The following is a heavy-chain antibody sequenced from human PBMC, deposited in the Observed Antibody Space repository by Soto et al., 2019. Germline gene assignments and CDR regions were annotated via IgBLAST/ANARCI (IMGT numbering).Heavy chain of an antibody. V-gene: IGHV3-23*01. CDR3: AKSRSGYTKNFFDS. D-gene: IGHD3-3*01. J-gene: IGHJ4*02. CDR2: ISGSGATT. Sequence: GGSPGLSCAASGFSFGGYAMNWVRQAPGKGLEWVSTISGSGATTYYSDSVRGRFTISRDNSGNTLYLQMNSLRAEDTSLYYCAKSRSGYTKNFFDSWGQGTPVTVSS. CDR1: GFSFGGYA.